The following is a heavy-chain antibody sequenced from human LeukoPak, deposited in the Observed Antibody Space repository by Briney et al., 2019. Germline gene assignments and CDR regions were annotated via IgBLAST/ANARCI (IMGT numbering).Heavy chain of an antibody. D-gene: IGHD1-26*01. Sequence: SETLSLTCTVSGGSISSYYWSWTRQPAGKGLEWIGRIYTSGSTNYNPSLKSRVTVSVDTSKNQFSLKLSSVTAADTAVYYCAGRAQDDAFDIWGQGTMVTVSS. CDR1: GGSISSYY. V-gene: IGHV4-4*07. CDR2: IYTSGST. CDR3: AGRAQDDAFDI. J-gene: IGHJ3*02.